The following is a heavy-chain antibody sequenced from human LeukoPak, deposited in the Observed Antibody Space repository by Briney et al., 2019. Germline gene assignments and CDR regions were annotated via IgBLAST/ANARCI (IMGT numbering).Heavy chain of an antibody. J-gene: IGHJ4*02. Sequence: PSETLSLTCTVSGGSISAYYWSWVRQPPGKGLEWIGYIYYSGSTDYNPSLKRRVTISLDTSKNQFSLKLNSVTAADTAVYYCARTIAAAGSWADYWGQGTLVTVSS. CDR2: IYYSGST. CDR1: GGSISAYY. D-gene: IGHD6-13*01. CDR3: ARTIAAAGSWADY. V-gene: IGHV4-59*08.